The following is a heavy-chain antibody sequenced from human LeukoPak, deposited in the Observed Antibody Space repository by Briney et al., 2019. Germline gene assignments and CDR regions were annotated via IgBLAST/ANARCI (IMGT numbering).Heavy chain of an antibody. V-gene: IGHV1-18*01. D-gene: IGHD1-1*01. CDR2: ISTYNGNT. Sequence: GASVKVSCKASGYTFTKYGITWVRQAPGQGLEWMGWISTYNGNTNYAQKLQGRVTMTTDTSTSTAYMELRSLRSDDTAVYYCARRNEDWGAFDIWGQGTMVTVSS. J-gene: IGHJ3*02. CDR3: ARRNEDWGAFDI. CDR1: GYTFTKYG.